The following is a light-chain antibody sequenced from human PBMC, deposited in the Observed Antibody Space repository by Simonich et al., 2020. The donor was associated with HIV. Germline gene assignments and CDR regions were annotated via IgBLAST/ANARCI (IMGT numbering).Light chain of an antibody. Sequence: DIVMTQSPDSLAVSLGERATINCKSSQRVLTSSNNKNYLAWYQQQPGQPPNLLIYWASTRESGVPDRFSGSGSGTDFTLTISSLQAEDVAVYYCQQYYSTPPYTFGQGTKLEIK. CDR2: WAS. CDR3: QQYYSTPPYT. V-gene: IGKV4-1*01. J-gene: IGKJ2*01. CDR1: QRVLTSSNNKNY.